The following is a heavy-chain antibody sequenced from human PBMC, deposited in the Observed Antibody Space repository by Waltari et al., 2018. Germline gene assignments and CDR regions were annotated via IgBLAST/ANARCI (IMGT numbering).Heavy chain of an antibody. J-gene: IGHJ4*02. D-gene: IGHD6-13*01. V-gene: IGHV1-69*01. CDR1: GGTFSSYA. CDR2: IIPISGTA. Sequence: VSCKASGGTFSSYAISWVRQAPGQGLEWMGGIIPISGTANYAQKFQGRVTITADESTSTAYMELSSLRSEDTAVYYCAREAAAGTKVFDYWGQGTLVTVSS. CDR3: AREAAAGTKVFDY.